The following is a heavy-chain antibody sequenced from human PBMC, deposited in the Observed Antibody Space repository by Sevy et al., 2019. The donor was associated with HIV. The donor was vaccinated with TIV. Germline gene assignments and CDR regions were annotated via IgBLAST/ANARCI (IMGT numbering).Heavy chain of an antibody. CDR3: GRLTKWMAFQYFEY. D-gene: IGHD6-19*01. J-gene: IGHJ4*02. Sequence: ASVKVSCKTSGYEFTNFGISWVRQAPGQGLEWMGWISPYNGNTNYAQNFQGRVTLTTDTSTSTAYMDVRSLRPDDTAGYYCGRLTKWMAFQYFEYWGQGTLVTVSS. V-gene: IGHV1-18*01. CDR2: ISPYNGNT. CDR1: GYEFTNFG.